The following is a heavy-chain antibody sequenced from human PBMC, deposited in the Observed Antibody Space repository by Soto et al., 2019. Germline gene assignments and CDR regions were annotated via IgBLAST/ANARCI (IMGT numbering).Heavy chain of an antibody. CDR3: ARLRAARQYYYYGMDV. J-gene: IGHJ6*02. Sequence: PGESLKISCKGSGYSFASYWINWVRQVPGKGLEWMGRIDPTDSYTNYSPSFQGRVTLSADKSISTVYLQWSSLGASDTATYYCARLRAARQYYYYGMDVWGQGTTVTVSS. D-gene: IGHD6-6*01. CDR2: IDPTDSYT. CDR1: GYSFASYW. V-gene: IGHV5-10-1*01.